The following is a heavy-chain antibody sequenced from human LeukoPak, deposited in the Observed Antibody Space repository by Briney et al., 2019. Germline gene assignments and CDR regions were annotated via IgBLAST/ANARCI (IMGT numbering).Heavy chain of an antibody. D-gene: IGHD2-21*02. J-gene: IGHJ5*02. CDR3: SRGATLVTPGLVWFDP. Sequence: SETLSLTCTVSGGSISSYYSCWIWLSPGKGLESVGYVYYSGSTTYNPYLTSRGIISVDTAKNQFSLKLNPVTVADSAVAYCSRGATLVTPGLVWFDPWGQGTLVTVSS. V-gene: IGHV4-59*13. CDR2: VYYSGST. CDR1: GGSISSYY.